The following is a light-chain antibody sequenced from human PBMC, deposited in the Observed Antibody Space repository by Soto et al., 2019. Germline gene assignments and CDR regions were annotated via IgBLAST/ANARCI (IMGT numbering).Light chain of an antibody. CDR3: QQYGSSLYT. CDR2: GAS. Sequence: EIVLTQSPGTLSLSPGERATLSCRASQSVSSSYLAWYQQKPGQAPRPLIYGASNRATGISDRFSGSGSGTDFTLTIRRLEPEDLAVYYCQQYGSSLYTFGQGTKLESK. J-gene: IGKJ2*01. V-gene: IGKV3-20*01. CDR1: QSVSSSY.